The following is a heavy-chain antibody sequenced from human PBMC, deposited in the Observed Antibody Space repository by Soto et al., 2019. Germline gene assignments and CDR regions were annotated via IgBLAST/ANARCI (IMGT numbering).Heavy chain of an antibody. J-gene: IGHJ4*02. Sequence: QITLNESGPTVVSPTETLTLTCRFSGFSLTTSGVGVGWIRQSPGKVPEWLALIYWDDDKRYSASLQRRLTITKDTSKNQVVLTVSDLDPTDTATYYCAHRVLRTVFGLVTTTAIYFDFWGQRTPVAVSS. CDR2: IYWDDDK. CDR3: AHRVLRTVFGLVTTTAIYFDF. D-gene: IGHD3-3*01. V-gene: IGHV2-5*02. CDR1: GFSLTTSGVG.